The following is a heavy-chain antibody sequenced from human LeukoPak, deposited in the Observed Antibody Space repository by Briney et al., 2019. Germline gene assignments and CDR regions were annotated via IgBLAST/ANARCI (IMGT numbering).Heavy chain of an antibody. D-gene: IGHD4-17*01. V-gene: IGHV4-39*01. J-gene: IGHJ5*02. CDR1: GGSISVTNHY. CDR2: IFYTGDT. CDR3: ARQLGAMTTVSSQGDLGS. Sequence: SETLSLTCTVSGGSISVTNHYWGWIRQPPGKGLEWIRSIFYTGDTYYNPSLKSRITMSVDTSKNHFSLNLNSVTASDTAVYYCARQLGAMTTVSSQGDLGSWGQGTLVTVSS.